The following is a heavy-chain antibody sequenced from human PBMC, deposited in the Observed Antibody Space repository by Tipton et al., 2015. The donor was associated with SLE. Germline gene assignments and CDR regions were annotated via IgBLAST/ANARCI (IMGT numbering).Heavy chain of an antibody. Sequence: LRLSCTVSGGSISSYYWSWIRQPPGKGLEWIGYIYYSGSTNYNPSLKSRVTISVDTSKNQFSLKLSSVTAADTAVYYCARAQNYYGSGSYPDYWGQGTLVPVSS. CDR3: ARAQNYYGSGSYPDY. D-gene: IGHD3-10*01. CDR1: GGSISSYY. V-gene: IGHV4-59*01. CDR2: IYYSGST. J-gene: IGHJ4*02.